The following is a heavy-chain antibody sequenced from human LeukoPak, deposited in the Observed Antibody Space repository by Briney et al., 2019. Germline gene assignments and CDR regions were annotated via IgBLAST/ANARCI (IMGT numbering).Heavy chain of an antibody. CDR2: ITASGTAM. CDR3: ASSGSYRFDY. Sequence: GGSLRLSCAASGFTFSSYSMNWVRQAPGKGLEWVSHITASGTAMFFADSVKGRFTISRDNAKNSLYLQMNSLRDEDTAVYYCASSGSYRFDYWGQGTLVTVSS. V-gene: IGHV3-48*02. D-gene: IGHD1-26*01. J-gene: IGHJ4*02. CDR1: GFTFSSYS.